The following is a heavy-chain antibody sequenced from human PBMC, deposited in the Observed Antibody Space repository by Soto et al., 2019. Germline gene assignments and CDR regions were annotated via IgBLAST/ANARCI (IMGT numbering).Heavy chain of an antibody. Sequence: SETLSLTCTVSGGSINTFYWSWVRQPAGKGLEWIGRIFSSGSTSFNPSLESRVAMSVDTSKNHFSLNLSSVTAADMAVYYCAREGSYSAYNFAHGVQLWSFDFWGQGALVTVSS. V-gene: IGHV4-4*07. D-gene: IGHD5-12*01. CDR3: AREGSYSAYNFAHGVQLWSFDF. CDR2: IFSSGST. CDR1: GGSINTFY. J-gene: IGHJ4*02.